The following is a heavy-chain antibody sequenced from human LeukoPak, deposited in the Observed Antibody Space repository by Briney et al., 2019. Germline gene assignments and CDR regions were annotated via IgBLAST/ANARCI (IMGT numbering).Heavy chain of an antibody. V-gene: IGHV3-23*01. CDR1: GFTFSNYA. Sequence: GGSLRLSCAASGFTFSNYALSWVRQTPGKGLEWLSSISGSGDGTFYSDSLGGRFTISRDNSKNTLYLQMKSLRAGDTAVYFCAKAPSVSSRSGIDYWGQGTLVTVSS. D-gene: IGHD5/OR15-5a*01. CDR3: AKAPSVSSRSGIDY. J-gene: IGHJ4*02. CDR2: ISGSGDGT.